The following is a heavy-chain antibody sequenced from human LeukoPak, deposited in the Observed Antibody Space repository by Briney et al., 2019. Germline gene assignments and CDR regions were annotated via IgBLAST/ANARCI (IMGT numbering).Heavy chain of an antibody. V-gene: IGHV3-48*03. Sequence: GGSLRLSCAASGFTFSSYEMNWVRQAPGKGLEWVSYISSSGSTIYYADSVKGRFTISRDNAKNSLYLQMNSLRAGDTAVYYCARFLALYAFDIWGQGTMVTVSS. CDR2: ISSSGSTI. CDR3: ARFLALYAFDI. CDR1: GFTFSSYE. J-gene: IGHJ3*02.